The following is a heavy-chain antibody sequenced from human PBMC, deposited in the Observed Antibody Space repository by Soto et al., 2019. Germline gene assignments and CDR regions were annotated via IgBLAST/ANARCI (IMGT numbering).Heavy chain of an antibody. V-gene: IGHV1-2*04. CDR2: INPNSGGT. CDR3: ARDGGMIVSYYYYGMYV. CDR1: GYTFTGYY. Sequence: ASVKVSCKASGYTFTGYYMHWVRQAPGQGLEWMGWINPNSGGTNYAQKFQGWVTMTRDTSISTAYMELSRLRSDDTAVYYCARDGGMIVSYYYYGMYVWGQGTTVTVSS. D-gene: IGHD3-22*01. J-gene: IGHJ6*02.